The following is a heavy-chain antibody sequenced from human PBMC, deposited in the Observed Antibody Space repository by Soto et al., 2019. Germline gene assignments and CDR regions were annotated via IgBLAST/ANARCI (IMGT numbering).Heavy chain of an antibody. CDR3: ARAPRDIMITFGGVIVTEI. Sequence: QVQLQESGPGLVKPSQTLSLTCTVSGGSISSGDYYWSWIRQPPGKGLEWIGYIYYSGSTYYNPSLKSRVTISVDTSKNQFSLKLSSVTAADTAVYYCARAPRDIMITFGGVIVTEIWGQGTLVTVSS. V-gene: IGHV4-30-4*01. D-gene: IGHD3-16*02. CDR2: IYYSGST. J-gene: IGHJ4*02. CDR1: GGSISSGDYY.